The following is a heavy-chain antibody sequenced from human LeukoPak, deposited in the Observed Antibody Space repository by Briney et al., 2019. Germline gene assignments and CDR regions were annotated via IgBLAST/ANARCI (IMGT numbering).Heavy chain of an antibody. Sequence: SETLSLACAVYGGSFSGYYWSWIRQPPGKGLEWIGEINHSGSTNYNPSLKSRVTISVDTSKNQFSLKLSSVTAADMAVYYCARVMGSVTKALGYFDLWGRGTLATVSS. CDR2: INHSGST. CDR1: GGSFSGYY. V-gene: IGHV4-34*01. CDR3: ARVMGSVTKALGYFDL. J-gene: IGHJ2*01. D-gene: IGHD1-26*01.